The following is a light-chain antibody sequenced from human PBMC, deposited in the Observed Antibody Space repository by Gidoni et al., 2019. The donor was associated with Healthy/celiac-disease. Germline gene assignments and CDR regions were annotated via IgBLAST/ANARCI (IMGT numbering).Light chain of an antibody. J-gene: IGKJ1*01. V-gene: IGKV4-1*01. CDR2: WAS. Sequence: DLVMTQSPDSLAVSLGERATINCKSSQSVLYSSNNKNYLAWYQQKPGQPPKLLIYWASTRESGVPDRFSGSGSGTDFTLTISSLRAEDVAVYYCQQYYSTPQTFGQGTKVEIK. CDR1: QSVLYSSNNKNY. CDR3: QQYYSTPQT.